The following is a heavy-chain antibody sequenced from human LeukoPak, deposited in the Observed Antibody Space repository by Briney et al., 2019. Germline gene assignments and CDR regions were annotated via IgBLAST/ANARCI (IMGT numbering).Heavy chain of an antibody. Sequence: ASVTVSCKASGYAFTSYGIGGLRQPRSQGLEGMGFISDYNGNTNYAQELQGRVIMTTDTSTSTAYMELRSLRSSGTHGYYCARRDQEAWRGGSLVSVCS. CDR3: ARRDQEA. J-gene: IGHJ5*02. CDR2: ISDYNGNT. CDR1: GYAFTSYG. V-gene: IGHV1-18*01. D-gene: IGHD2-2*01.